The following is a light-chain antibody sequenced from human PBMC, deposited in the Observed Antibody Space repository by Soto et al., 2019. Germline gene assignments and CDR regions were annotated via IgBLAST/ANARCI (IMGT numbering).Light chain of an antibody. CDR3: SSYTTSNTRQIV. CDR1: SSDVGGYKY. Sequence: QSVLTQPASVSGSPGQSITISCTGTSSDVGGYKYVSWYQHHPGKAPKLMIFDVSNRPSGVSNRFSGSKSGNTASLTISGLQPEAEADYYCSSYTTSNTRQIVFGTGTKLTVL. J-gene: IGLJ1*01. CDR2: DVS. V-gene: IGLV2-14*03.